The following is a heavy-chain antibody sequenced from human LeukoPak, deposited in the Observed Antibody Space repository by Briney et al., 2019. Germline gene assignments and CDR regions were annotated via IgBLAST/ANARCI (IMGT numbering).Heavy chain of an antibody. CDR3: ARVNKPADYEYYGLDV. D-gene: IGHD1/OR15-1a*01. J-gene: IGHJ6*02. V-gene: IGHV3-48*01. Sequence: GGSLRLSCEASGFPFSSYSMNWVRQAPGKGLEWVSYIRSSSTRIYYADSVKGRFTVSRDNAKNSMYLQMTSLRAEDTAVYYCARVNKPADYEYYGLDVWGQGTTVTISS. CDR1: GFPFSSYS. CDR2: IRSSSTRI.